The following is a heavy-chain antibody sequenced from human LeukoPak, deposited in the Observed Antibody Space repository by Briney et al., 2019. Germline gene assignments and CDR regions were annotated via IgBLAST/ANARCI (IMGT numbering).Heavy chain of an antibody. Sequence: SETLSLTCTLSGGSISTYYWSWIRQPPGKGLEWIGYIYHSGSTNYNPSLKSRVTISVDTSKNQFSLKLSSVTAADTAVYYCARLVVVPAPWFDPWGQGTLVTVSS. J-gene: IGHJ5*02. CDR2: IYHSGST. D-gene: IGHD2-2*01. CDR1: GGSISTYY. V-gene: IGHV4-59*01. CDR3: ARLVVVPAPWFDP.